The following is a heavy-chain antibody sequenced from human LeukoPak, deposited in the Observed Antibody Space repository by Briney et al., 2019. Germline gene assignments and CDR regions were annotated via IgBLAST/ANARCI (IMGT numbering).Heavy chain of an antibody. CDR1: GFTFSSYG. Sequence: GGSLRLSCAASGFTFSSYGMHGVRQAPGKGLEWVAVIWYDGSNKYYADSVKGRFIISRDNSKNTLYLQMNSLRAEDTAVYYCAKESRVLLWFGEFHSWGQGTLVTVSS. V-gene: IGHV3-33*06. CDR3: AKESRVLLWFGEFHS. CDR2: IWYDGSNK. D-gene: IGHD3-10*01. J-gene: IGHJ5*01.